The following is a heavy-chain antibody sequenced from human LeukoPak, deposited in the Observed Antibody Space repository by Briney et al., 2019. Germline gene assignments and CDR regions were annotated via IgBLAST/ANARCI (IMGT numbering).Heavy chain of an antibody. Sequence: PAVYLSRSCSAYGFTFYSHVMSWLRHAPGHGLEWGSVINGSDGSTDYTDPVKGRLTTYRDNTKNKLDLQSNSLNATATAVYYCAKAPWAESHFDYWGQGTLVTVSS. CDR2: INGSDGST. CDR3: AKAPWAESHFDY. J-gene: IGHJ4*02. CDR1: GFTFYSHV. D-gene: IGHD3-10*01. V-gene: IGHV3-23*01.